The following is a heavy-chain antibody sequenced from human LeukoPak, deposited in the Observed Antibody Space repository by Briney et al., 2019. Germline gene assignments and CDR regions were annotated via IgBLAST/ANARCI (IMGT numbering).Heavy chain of an antibody. Sequence: KPSETLSLTCTVSGGSISSYYWSWIRQPPGKGLEWIGYIYYSGSTNYNPSLKSRATISVDTSKIQLSLKLSSVTAADTAVYYCARRALWGTSARMDVWGQGTTVTVSS. CDR1: GGSISSYY. J-gene: IGHJ6*02. CDR3: ARRALWGTSARMDV. V-gene: IGHV4-59*01. D-gene: IGHD2-2*01. CDR2: IYYSGST.